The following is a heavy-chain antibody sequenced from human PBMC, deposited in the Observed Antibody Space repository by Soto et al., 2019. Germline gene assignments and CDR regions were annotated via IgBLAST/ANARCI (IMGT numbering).Heavy chain of an antibody. CDR1: GGSISSGGYY. CDR3: ARASQAHYHGIDV. Sequence: QVQLQESGPGLVKPSQTLSLTCTVSGGSISSGGYYWSWIRQHPGKGLEWIGYIYYSGSTYYNPSPKRRVTISVGTSKDQFSPKVSFWAAADNAGDYWARASQAHYHGIDVRGPRTTGTVSS. J-gene: IGHJ6*01. V-gene: IGHV4-31*03. CDR2: IYYSGST.